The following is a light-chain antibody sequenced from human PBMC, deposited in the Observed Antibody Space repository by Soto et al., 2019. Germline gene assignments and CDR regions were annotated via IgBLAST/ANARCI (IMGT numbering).Light chain of an antibody. CDR2: GAS. V-gene: IGKV1-5*01. J-gene: IGKJ1*01. CDR1: QSIRYY. CDR3: QHHHSYSQT. Sequence: DIQLTQSPPTLSASVGDRVTITCRASQSIRYYLAWYQQMPGKAPKLLIYGASSLQSGAPSRFSGSGSGTEFTLTISSLQPDDFATYFCQHHHSYSQTFGQGTK.